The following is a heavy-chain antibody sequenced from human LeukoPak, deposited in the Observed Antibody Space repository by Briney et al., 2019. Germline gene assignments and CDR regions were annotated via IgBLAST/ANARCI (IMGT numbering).Heavy chain of an antibody. CDR3: ASSSSWYRLDY. D-gene: IGHD6-13*01. CDR1: GFTVSSNY. J-gene: IGHJ4*02. V-gene: IGHV3-66*01. CDR2: IYSGGST. Sequence: PGGSLRLSCAASGFTVSSNYMSWVRQAPGKGLEWVSVIYSGGSTYYADSVKGRFTISRDNSKNTLYLQMNSLRAEDTAVYYCASSSSWYRLDYWGRGTLVTVSS.